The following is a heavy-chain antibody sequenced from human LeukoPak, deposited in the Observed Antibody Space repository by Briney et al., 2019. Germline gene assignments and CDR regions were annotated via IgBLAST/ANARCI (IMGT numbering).Heavy chain of an antibody. CDR3: ARPYYESSGLYVDAFDI. Sequence: GSVKVSCKASGYTLTAYYLHWVRPAPGQGLEWMGRINPNSGGTTYAQKFQGRVTMTRYTSIGTAYMELSSLRSDDTAVYYCARPYYESSGLYVDAFDIWGQGTMVTVSS. J-gene: IGHJ3*02. D-gene: IGHD3-22*01. CDR2: INPNSGGT. V-gene: IGHV1-2*06. CDR1: GYTLTAYY.